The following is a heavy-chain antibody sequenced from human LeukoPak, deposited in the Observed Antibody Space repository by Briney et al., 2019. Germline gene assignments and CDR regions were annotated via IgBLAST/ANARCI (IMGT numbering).Heavy chain of an antibody. Sequence: PGRSLRLSCAASGFTFSSYGMHWVRQAPGKGLEWVAVIWYDGSNKYYADSVKGRFTISRDNSKNTLYLQMNSLRAEDTAVYYCARTSGSYLGPVPYYYYMDVWGKGTTVTVSS. CDR3: ARTSGSYLGPVPYYYYMDV. CDR2: IWYDGSNK. D-gene: IGHD1-26*01. V-gene: IGHV3-33*01. J-gene: IGHJ6*03. CDR1: GFTFSSYG.